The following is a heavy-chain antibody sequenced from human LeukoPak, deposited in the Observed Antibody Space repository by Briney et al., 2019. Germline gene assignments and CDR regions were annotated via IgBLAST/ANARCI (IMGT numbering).Heavy chain of an antibody. J-gene: IGHJ5*02. V-gene: IGHV4-34*01. CDR1: GGSFSGYY. CDR3: ARGKFRGNWFDP. CDR2: IHNIGST. Sequence: KSSETLSLTCAVYGGSFSGYYWSWIRHPPGKGLGWVGEIHNIGSTNYNPSLKSRVTISVDTSKNQLSLKLSSVTAADTAVYYCARGKFRGNWFDPWGQGTLVTVSS.